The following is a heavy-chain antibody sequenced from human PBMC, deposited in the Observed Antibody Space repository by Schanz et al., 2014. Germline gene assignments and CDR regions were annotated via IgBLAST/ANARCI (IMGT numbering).Heavy chain of an antibody. V-gene: IGHV3-53*01. J-gene: IGHJ3*01. CDR2: IYINSGST. D-gene: IGHD5-12*01. Sequence: VQLVESGGGLIQPGGSLRLSCAVSGFSVSTNYMSWVRQAPGKGLEWVSSIYINSGSTNYADSVKGRFIISRDSSKNTLFLQMSSLRAEDTAVYFCARDEFRDGYNLAFDVWGQGTLVTVSS. CDR3: ARDEFRDGYNLAFDV. CDR1: GFSVSTNY.